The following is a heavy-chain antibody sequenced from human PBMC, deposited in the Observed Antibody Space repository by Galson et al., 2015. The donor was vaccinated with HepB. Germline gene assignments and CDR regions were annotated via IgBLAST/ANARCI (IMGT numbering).Heavy chain of an antibody. D-gene: IGHD2-2*01. CDR2: ISFDGKEK. CDR1: GLDFGAYG. V-gene: IGHV3-30*18. CDR3: AKDLLEYLSLGAFDV. J-gene: IGHJ3*01. Sequence: SLRLSCAASGLDFGAYGLHWIRQAPGKGLEWVAIISFDGKEKYYADSVKGRFTISRDNSKKTLFLRMNSLTIEDTAVYYCAKDLLEYLSLGAFDVWGRGTRVTVSS.